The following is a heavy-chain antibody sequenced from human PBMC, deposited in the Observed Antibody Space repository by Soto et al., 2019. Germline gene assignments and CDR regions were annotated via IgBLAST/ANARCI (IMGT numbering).Heavy chain of an antibody. CDR1: GGTFSSYA. Sequence: ASVKFSCKASGGTFSSYAIGWVRQAPGQGLEWMGGIIPIFGTANYAQKFQGRVTITADKSTSTAYMELSSLRSEDTAVYYCASTVTRDDILTGAFDYWGQGTLVPVSS. D-gene: IGHD3-9*01. V-gene: IGHV1-69*06. J-gene: IGHJ4*02. CDR3: ASTVTRDDILTGAFDY. CDR2: IIPIFGTA.